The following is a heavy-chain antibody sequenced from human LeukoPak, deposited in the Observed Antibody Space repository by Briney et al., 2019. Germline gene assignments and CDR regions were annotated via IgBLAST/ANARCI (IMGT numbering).Heavy chain of an antibody. CDR1: GYTFSNSA. CDR2: ISRSAYST. J-gene: IGHJ4*02. D-gene: IGHD6-19*01. CDR3: AKTTAGNSSGRYPGWPVDY. V-gene: IGHV3-23*01. Sequence: GGSLRLSCAASGYTFSNSAMSWVRQAPGKGLEWVSGISRSAYSTNYADSAKGRFTISRDHSKNTVFLQMDSLRAEDTAVYYCAKTTAGNSSGRYPGWPVDYWGQGTLVTVSS.